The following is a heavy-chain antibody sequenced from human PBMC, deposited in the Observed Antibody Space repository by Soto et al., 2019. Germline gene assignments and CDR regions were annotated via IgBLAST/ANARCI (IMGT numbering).Heavy chain of an antibody. CDR2: ITGSGGST. D-gene: IGHD4-17*01. Sequence: EVQLLESGGGLVQPGGSLRLSCAASGFTFSTYAMIWVRQAPGKGLGWVSVITGSGGSTYYADSVKGRFTISRDTSKNPLFLQMNSLRAEDTAVYYCAKDRYGDYGGIDYWGQGTMVTVSS. CDR1: GFTFSTYA. CDR3: AKDRYGDYGGIDY. V-gene: IGHV3-23*01. J-gene: IGHJ4*02.